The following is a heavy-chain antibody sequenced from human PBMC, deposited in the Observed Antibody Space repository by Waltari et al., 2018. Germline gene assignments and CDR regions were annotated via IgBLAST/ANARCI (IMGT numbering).Heavy chain of an antibody. J-gene: IGHJ4*02. CDR3: ARESRAARIDS. CDR2: LYRSGTT. CDR1: GASASNVY. D-gene: IGHD6-13*01. V-gene: IGHV4-4*07. Sequence: QVQLQESGPGLVKPSETLSLTCIVSGASASNVYWSWIRQPAGKGLEWIGRLYRSGTTNYSPSRRSRVTLSLDTSKNQFSLNLTSVIAADTAVYYCARESRAARIDSWGQGILVTVAS.